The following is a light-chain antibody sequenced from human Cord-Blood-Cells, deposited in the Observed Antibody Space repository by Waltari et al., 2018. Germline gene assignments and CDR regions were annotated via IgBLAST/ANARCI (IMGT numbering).Light chain of an antibody. Sequence: DIQMTQSPSTLSASVGDRVTITCRARQSISIWLAWYQQKPGQPPKLLIYEASSLESGVPERFSGSGSGTEFTLTISSLQPDDFATYYCQQYNSYLFTFGPGTKVDIK. CDR1: QSISIW. J-gene: IGKJ3*01. CDR2: EAS. V-gene: IGKV1-5*01. CDR3: QQYNSYLFT.